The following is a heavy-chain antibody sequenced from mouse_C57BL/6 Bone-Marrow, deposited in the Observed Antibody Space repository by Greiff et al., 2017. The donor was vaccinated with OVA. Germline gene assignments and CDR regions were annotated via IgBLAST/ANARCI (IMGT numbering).Heavy chain of an antibody. CDR3: ARGVYSNYGLVFAY. D-gene: IGHD2-5*01. Sequence: VKLQQPGAELVMPGASVKLSCKASGYTFTSYWMHWVKQRPGQGLEWIGEIDPSDSYTNYNQKFKGKSTLTVDKSSSTAYMQLSSLTSEDSAVYYCARGVYSNYGLVFAYWGQGTLVTVSA. CDR1: GYTFTSYW. CDR2: IDPSDSYT. J-gene: IGHJ3*01. V-gene: IGHV1-69*01.